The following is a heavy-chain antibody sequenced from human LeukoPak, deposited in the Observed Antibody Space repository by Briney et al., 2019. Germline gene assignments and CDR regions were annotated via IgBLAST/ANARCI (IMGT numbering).Heavy chain of an antibody. J-gene: IGHJ3*02. CDR3: AAPGGYSYGHDAFDI. CDR1: GYTFTSYY. D-gene: IGHD5-18*01. Sequence: RASVTVSCKASGYTFTSYYMHWVRQAPGQGREWMGLINPSGGSTSYAQKFQGRVTMTRDTSTSTVYMELSSLRSEDTAVYYCAAPGGYSYGHDAFDIWGQGTMVTVSS. V-gene: IGHV1-46*01. CDR2: INPSGGST.